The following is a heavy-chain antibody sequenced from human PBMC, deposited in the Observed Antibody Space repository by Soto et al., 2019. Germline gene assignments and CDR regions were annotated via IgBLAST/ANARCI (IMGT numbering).Heavy chain of an antibody. Sequence: VQLVESGGGLVQSGRSLRLSCAASGFTFSSYGMHWVRQAPGKGLEWVAFIWHDGGNKFYAESVKGRFTISRDNSKNTLYLQMTSLSAEDTAMYYCARDGDVNTGFGKDYWGQGTLVTVSS. CDR3: ARDGDVNTGFGKDY. D-gene: IGHD3-16*01. CDR1: GFTFSSYG. J-gene: IGHJ4*02. V-gene: IGHV3-33*01. CDR2: IWHDGGNK.